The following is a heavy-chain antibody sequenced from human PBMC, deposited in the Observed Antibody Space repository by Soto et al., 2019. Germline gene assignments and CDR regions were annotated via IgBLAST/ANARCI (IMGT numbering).Heavy chain of an antibody. CDR3: XRTSLVVAAATREDY. D-gene: IGHD2-15*01. V-gene: IGHV3-74*01. J-gene: IGHJ4*02. CDR2: INSDGSST. CDR1: GFTFSSYW. Sequence: PGGSLRLSCAASGFTFSSYWMHWVRQAPGKGLVWVSRINSDGSSTXXXXXXXXXXXXXXXXXXNTLYLQMNSLRAEDTAVYYCXRTSLVVAAATREDYWGQGTLVTVSS.